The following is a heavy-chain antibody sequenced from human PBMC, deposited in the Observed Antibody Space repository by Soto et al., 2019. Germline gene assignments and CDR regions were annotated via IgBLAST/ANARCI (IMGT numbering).Heavy chain of an antibody. Sequence: AISGSGGSTYYADSVKGRFTISRDNSKNTLYLQMNSLRAEDTAVYHCARARGNDWYSDYWGQGTLVTVSS. CDR3: ARARGNDWYSDY. J-gene: IGHJ4*02. D-gene: IGHD2-21*02. CDR2: ISGSGGST. V-gene: IGHV3-23*01.